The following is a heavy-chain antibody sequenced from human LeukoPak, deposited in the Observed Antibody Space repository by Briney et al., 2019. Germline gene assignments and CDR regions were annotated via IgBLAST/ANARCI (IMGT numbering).Heavy chain of an antibody. CDR3: ARVADSSSSRPPEIYYYYYYMDV. J-gene: IGHJ6*03. Sequence: GSLRLSCAASGFTFSSYGMHWVRPAPGKGLEWVAVILYDGSNKYYADSVKGRFTISRDNYKNTLYLQMNSLRAEDTAVYYCARVADSSSSRPPEIYYYYYYMDVWGKGTTVTVSS. V-gene: IGHV3-33*01. CDR2: ILYDGSNK. D-gene: IGHD6-6*01. CDR1: GFTFSSYG.